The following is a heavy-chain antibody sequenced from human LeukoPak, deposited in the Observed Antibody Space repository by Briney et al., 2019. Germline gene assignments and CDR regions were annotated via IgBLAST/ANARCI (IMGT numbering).Heavy chain of an antibody. CDR1: GFTFSSYG. Sequence: PGGSLRLSCAASGFTFSSYGMHWVRQAPGKGLEWVSSISSSSSYIYYADSVKGRFTISRDNAKNSLYLQMNSLRAEDTAVYYCARDPIYYDSREPNWFDPWGQGTLVTVSS. D-gene: IGHD3-22*01. CDR3: ARDPIYYDSREPNWFDP. V-gene: IGHV3-21*01. J-gene: IGHJ5*02. CDR2: ISSSSSYI.